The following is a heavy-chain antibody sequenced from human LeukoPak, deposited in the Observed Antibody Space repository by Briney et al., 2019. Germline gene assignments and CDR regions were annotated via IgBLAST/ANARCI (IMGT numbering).Heavy chain of an antibody. CDR1: GFTFSNYA. Sequence: PGGSLRLSCAASGFTFSNYAMSWVRQAPGKWLEWVSTISGSGATTYYADSVKGRFTISRDNSKNTLYLQMNSLRAEDTAGYYCAKGSTARGGKYWYMDVWGKGTTVTVSS. CDR2: ISGSGATT. J-gene: IGHJ6*03. V-gene: IGHV3-23*01. D-gene: IGHD6-6*01. CDR3: AKGSTARGGKYWYMDV.